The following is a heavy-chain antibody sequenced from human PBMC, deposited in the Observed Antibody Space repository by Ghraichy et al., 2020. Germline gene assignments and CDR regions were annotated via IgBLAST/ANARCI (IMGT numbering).Heavy chain of an antibody. V-gene: IGHV3-33*06. CDR3: AKSRYDYVWGNHRENGLDV. D-gene: IGHD3-16*01. J-gene: IGHJ6*02. CDR2: ISDDGSQK. CDR1: GFTLSRQG. Sequence: GGSLRLSCAASGFTLSRQGIHWVRQAPGKGLEWVTVISDDGSQKYNEDSVKGRFIISRDDSKNLVYLQMNGLRVEDTAVYYCAKSRYDYVWGNHRENGLDVWGQGTTVTVSS.